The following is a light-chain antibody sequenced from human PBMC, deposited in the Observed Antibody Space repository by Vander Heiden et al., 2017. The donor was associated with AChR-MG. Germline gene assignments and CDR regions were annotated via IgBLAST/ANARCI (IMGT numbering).Light chain of an antibody. CDR3: QSYDSSRSGSV. V-gene: IGLV1-40*01. CDR2: GNS. J-gene: IGLJ2*01. Sequence: QSVLAQPPSVSAAPGQRVTISCTGSSSNIGAGYDVHWYQQLPGTAPKLLMYGNSNRPSGVPDRFSGAKSGTSAALAITGLQAEDEADYYCQSYDSSRSGSVFGGGTKLTVL. CDR1: SSNIGAGYD.